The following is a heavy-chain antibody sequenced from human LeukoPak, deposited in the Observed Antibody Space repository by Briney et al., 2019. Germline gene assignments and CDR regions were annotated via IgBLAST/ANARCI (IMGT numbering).Heavy chain of an antibody. CDR3: ARGRGYYYDSSGYPPDY. V-gene: IGHV4-4*07. Sequence: PSETLSLTCTVSVGSISSYYWRWIRQPAGKGLEWIGRIYTSGSTNYNPSLKSRVTMSVDTSKNQFSLKLSSVTAADTAVYYCARGRGYYYDSSGYPPDYWGQGTLVTVSS. J-gene: IGHJ4*02. CDR1: VGSISSYY. D-gene: IGHD3-22*01. CDR2: IYTSGST.